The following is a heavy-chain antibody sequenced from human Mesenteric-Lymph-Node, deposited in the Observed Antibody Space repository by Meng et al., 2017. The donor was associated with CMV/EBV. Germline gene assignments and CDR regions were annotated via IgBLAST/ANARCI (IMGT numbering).Heavy chain of an antibody. V-gene: IGHV3-21*01. D-gene: IGHD6-19*01. CDR3: VREGPGVAVRGIFRPPPDDSFDV. Sequence: GGSLRLSCAASGFTFSSYDMNWVRQAPGKGLEWVSSITSSSSYIYYADSLEGRFTISRDNANNSLYLQMNSLRAEDTAVYYCVREGPGVAVRGIFRPPPDDSFDVWGQGTMVTVSS. J-gene: IGHJ3*01. CDR1: GFTFSSYD. CDR2: ITSSSSYI.